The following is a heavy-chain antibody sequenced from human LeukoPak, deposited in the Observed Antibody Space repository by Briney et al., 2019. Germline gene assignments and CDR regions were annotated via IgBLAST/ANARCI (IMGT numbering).Heavy chain of an antibody. CDR2: ISPTSAYI. J-gene: IGHJ4*02. V-gene: IGHV3-21*01. CDR1: GFTLSGHS. CDR3: SRAMVRGVPFDY. D-gene: IGHD3-10*01. Sequence: GGFLRLSCAATGFTLSGHSMNWVRQAPGKGLDWVSSISPTSAYIYYQDSVKGRFTISRDNSNNTLYLQVSSLRAEDTAVYYCSRAMVRGVPFDYWGQGTLVTVPS.